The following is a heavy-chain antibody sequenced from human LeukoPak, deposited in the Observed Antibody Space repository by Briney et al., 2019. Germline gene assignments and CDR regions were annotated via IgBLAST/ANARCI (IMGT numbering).Heavy chain of an antibody. V-gene: IGHV3-23*01. D-gene: IGHD2-15*01. CDR1: GFTFSNYA. CDR3: ARGILSVNDY. CDR2: ISGSGGCT. Sequence: GGSLRLSCAASGFTFSNYAMSWVRQAPGKGLEWVSVISGSGGCTYYADSVKRRFTISRDNSKNTLFLQMNSLRAEDTAVYHCARGILSVNDYWGQGTLVTVSS. J-gene: IGHJ4*02.